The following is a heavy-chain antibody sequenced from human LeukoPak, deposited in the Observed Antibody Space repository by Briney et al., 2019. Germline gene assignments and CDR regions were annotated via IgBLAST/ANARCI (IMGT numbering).Heavy chain of an antibody. CDR2: ISSSSSYI. CDR3: ARGTYRYSGYDDAFDI. CDR1: GSTFSSYS. V-gene: IGHV3-21*01. J-gene: IGHJ3*02. D-gene: IGHD5-12*01. Sequence: GGSLRLSCAASGSTFSSYSMNWVRQAPGKGLEWVSSISSSSSYIYYADSVKGRFTISRDNAKNSLYLQMNSLRAEDTAVYYCARGTYRYSGYDDAFDIWGQGTMVTVSS.